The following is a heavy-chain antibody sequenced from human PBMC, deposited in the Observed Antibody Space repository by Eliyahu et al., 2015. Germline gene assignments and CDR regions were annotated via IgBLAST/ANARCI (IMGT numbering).Heavy chain of an antibody. D-gene: IGHD6-19*01. Sequence: QVQLVQSGAEVKKPGASVKVSCKASGYTFXSYXINWVRQATGQGLEWMGWMNPNSGNTGYAQKFQGRVTMTRNTSISTAYMELSSLRSEDTAVYYCARFDRSGWTDHWYFDLWGRGTLVTVSS. CDR1: GYTFXSYX. V-gene: IGHV1-8*01. J-gene: IGHJ2*01. CDR3: ARFDRSGWTDHWYFDL. CDR2: MNPNSGNT.